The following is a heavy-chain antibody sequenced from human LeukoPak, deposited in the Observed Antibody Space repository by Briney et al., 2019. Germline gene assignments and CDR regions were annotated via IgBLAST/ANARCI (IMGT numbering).Heavy chain of an antibody. CDR3: ARDLDMITFGGVNGYFDY. CDR2: INPSGGST. CDR1: GYTFTSYY. Sequence: ASVKVSCKASGYTFTSYYMHWVRQAPGQGLEWMGIINPSGGSTSYAQKFQGRVTMTRGTSTSTVYMELSSLRSEDTAVYYCARDLDMITFGGVNGYFDYWGQGTLVTVSS. V-gene: IGHV1-46*01. J-gene: IGHJ4*02. D-gene: IGHD3-16*01.